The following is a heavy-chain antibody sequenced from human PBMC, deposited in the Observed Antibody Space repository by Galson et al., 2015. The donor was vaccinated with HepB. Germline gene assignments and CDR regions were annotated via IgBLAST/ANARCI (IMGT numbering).Heavy chain of an antibody. V-gene: IGHV4-59*01. D-gene: IGHD6-19*01. CDR3: AGGLGGIAVAGIY. CDR2: IYYSGST. CDR1: GGSISSYY. J-gene: IGHJ4*02. Sequence: ETLSLTCTVSGGSISSYYWSWIRQPPGKGLEWIGYIYYSGSTNYNPSLKSRVTISVDTSKNQFSLKLSSVTAADTAVYYCAGGLGGIAVAGIYWGQGTLVTVSS.